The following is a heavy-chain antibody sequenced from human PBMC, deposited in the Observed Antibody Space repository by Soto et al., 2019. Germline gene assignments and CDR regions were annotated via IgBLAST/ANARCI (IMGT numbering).Heavy chain of an antibody. CDR2: TYYRSKWYN. V-gene: IGHV6-1*01. CDR1: GDSVSSNSAA. D-gene: IGHD6-13*01. CDR3: ARDFTAAAGLWNWFDP. Sequence: PPQTLSLTCAISGDSVSSNSAAWNWIRQSPSRGLEWLGRTYYRSKWYNDYAVSVKSRITINPDTSKNQFSLQLNSVTPEDTAVYYCARDFTAAAGLWNWFDPWGQGTLVTVSS. J-gene: IGHJ5*02.